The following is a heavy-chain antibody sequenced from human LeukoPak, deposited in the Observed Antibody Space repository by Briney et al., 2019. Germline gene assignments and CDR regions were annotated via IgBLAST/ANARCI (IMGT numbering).Heavy chain of an antibody. J-gene: IGHJ4*02. V-gene: IGHV3-30*02. Sequence: PGGSLRLSCAASGFTFSSYGMHWVRQAPGKGLEWVAFIRYDGSNKYYADSVKGRFTISRDNSKNTLYLQMNSLRAEDTAVYYCAKVPNYYGSGSYFDYWGQGTLVTVSS. CDR1: GFTFSSYG. CDR2: IRYDGSNK. D-gene: IGHD3-10*01. CDR3: AKVPNYYGSGSYFDY.